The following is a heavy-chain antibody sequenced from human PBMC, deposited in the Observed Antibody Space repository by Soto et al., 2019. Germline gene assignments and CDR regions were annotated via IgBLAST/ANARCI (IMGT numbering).Heavy chain of an antibody. CDR3: ARESTGYSSSWYRLGVMKGHYYGMDV. CDR2: ISSSSSTI. J-gene: IGHJ6*02. CDR1: GFTFSSYS. D-gene: IGHD6-13*01. V-gene: IGHV3-48*01. Sequence: GGSLRLSCAASGFTFSSYSMNWVRQAPGKGLERVSYISSSSSTIYYADSVKGRFIISRDNSKNTLYLQMNSLRAEDTAVYYCARESTGYSSSWYRLGVMKGHYYGMDVWGQGTTVTVSS.